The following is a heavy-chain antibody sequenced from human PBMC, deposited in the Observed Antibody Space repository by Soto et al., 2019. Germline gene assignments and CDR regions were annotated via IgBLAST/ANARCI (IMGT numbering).Heavy chain of an antibody. CDR2: IYYSGST. Sequence: QLQLQESGPGLVKPSETLSLTCTVSGGSISSSSYYWGWIRQPPGKGLEWIGSIYYSGSTYYNPSLKSRVTLSVDTSKNQFSLKLSSVTAADTAVYYCARRTSSSWYDAFDIWGQGTMVTVSS. V-gene: IGHV4-39*01. CDR1: GGSISSSSYY. CDR3: ARRTSSSWYDAFDI. J-gene: IGHJ3*02. D-gene: IGHD6-13*01.